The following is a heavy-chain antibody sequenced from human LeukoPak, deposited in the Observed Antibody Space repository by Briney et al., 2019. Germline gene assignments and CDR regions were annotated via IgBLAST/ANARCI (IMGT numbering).Heavy chain of an antibody. J-gene: IGHJ6*02. CDR1: GYTFTSYA. Sequence: ASVKVSCKASGYTFTSYAMHWVRQAPGQRLEWMGWINAGNGNTKYSQKFQGRVTITRDTSASTAYMELSSLRSEDTAVYYCAREGHGPGHYYYGMDVWGQGTTVTVSS. V-gene: IGHV1-3*01. CDR2: INAGNGNT. CDR3: AREGHGPGHYYYGMDV. D-gene: IGHD3-10*01.